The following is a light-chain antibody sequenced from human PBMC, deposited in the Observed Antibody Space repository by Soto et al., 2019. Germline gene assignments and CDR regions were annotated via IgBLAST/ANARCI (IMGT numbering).Light chain of an antibody. V-gene: IGKV3-20*01. Sequence: EIVLTQSPGALSLSPGERATLSCRASQSVSDNYLAWYQQKPGQAPRLLIYGASIRATGIPDRFSGSGSGADFTLTISRLEPEAFAVYYCQQYGGSPRVSFGGGTKVEIK. CDR2: GAS. CDR3: QQYGGSPRVS. J-gene: IGKJ4*01. CDR1: QSVSDNY.